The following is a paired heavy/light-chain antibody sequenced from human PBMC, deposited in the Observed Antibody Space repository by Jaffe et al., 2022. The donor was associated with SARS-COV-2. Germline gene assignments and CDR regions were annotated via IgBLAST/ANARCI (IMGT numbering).Heavy chain of an antibody. V-gene: IGHV1-18*01. CDR2: IDTKYGNT. Sequence: QVQLVQSGAEVKKPGASVKVSCKASNYTFSSYGISWVRQAPGQGLEWMGWIDTKYGNTNYAQRLQGRVTMTTHTSTNTAYMELRSLKSDDTAVYYCARVSHYHYDDSRGAFDVWGQGTVVTVSS. J-gene: IGHJ3*01. CDR3: ARVSHYHYDDSRGAFDV. CDR1: NYTFSSYG. D-gene: IGHD3-22*01.
Light chain of an antibody. Sequence: DIQMTQSPASVSASVGDRVTITCRASQDISKWLVWYQQKPGKAPKLLIFAASTLQSGVPSRFSGSGSGTDFTLTISSLQAEDFATYYCQEANSIPRFTFGPGTKVDIK. V-gene: IGKV1-12*01. CDR1: QDISKW. J-gene: IGKJ3*01. CDR2: AAS. CDR3: QEANSIPRFT.